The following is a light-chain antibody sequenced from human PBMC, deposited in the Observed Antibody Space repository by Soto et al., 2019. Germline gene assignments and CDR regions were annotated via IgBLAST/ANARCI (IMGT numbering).Light chain of an antibody. Sequence: DIQMTQSPSTLSASVGDRVTITCRASQSIIRYLAWYQQKPGKAPKMLIYDGSSLESGVPSRFSGSGSGTEFNLAISSLQPDDSATYYCQQYNGYSPWTFGQGTRVEIK. CDR3: QQYNGYSPWT. CDR2: DGS. CDR1: QSIIRY. V-gene: IGKV1-5*01. J-gene: IGKJ1*01.